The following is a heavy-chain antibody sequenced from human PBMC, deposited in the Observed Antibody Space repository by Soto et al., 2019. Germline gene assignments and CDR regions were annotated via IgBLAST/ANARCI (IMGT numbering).Heavy chain of an antibody. CDR3: AKDLQTGSTGWFDP. CDR1: GFTVSSYA. V-gene: IGHV3-23*01. CDR2: ISGSGGST. Sequence: GGSLRRSCAASGFTVSSYAMSWVRQAPGKGLEWVSTISGSGGSTYYADSVKGRFTITRDNSKYTLYLQMNSLRAEDTAVYYCAKDLQTGSTGWFDPWGQGTLVAVSS. D-gene: IGHD1-7*01. J-gene: IGHJ5*02.